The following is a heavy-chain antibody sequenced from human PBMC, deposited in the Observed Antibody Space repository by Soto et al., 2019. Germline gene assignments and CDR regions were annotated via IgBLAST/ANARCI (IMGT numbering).Heavy chain of an antibody. Sequence: ESLKISCKGSGYSFTSYWISWVRQMPGKGLEWMGRIDPSDSYTNYSPSFQGHVTISADKSISTAYLQWSSLKASDTAMYYCAITSYCSSTSCFYYYYGMDVWGQGTTVTVSS. CDR2: IDPSDSYT. CDR3: AITSYCSSTSCFYYYYGMDV. V-gene: IGHV5-10-1*01. D-gene: IGHD2-2*01. CDR1: GYSFTSYW. J-gene: IGHJ6*02.